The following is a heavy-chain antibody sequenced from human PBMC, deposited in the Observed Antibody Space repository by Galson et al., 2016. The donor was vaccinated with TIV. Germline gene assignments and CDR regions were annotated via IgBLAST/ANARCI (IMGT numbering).Heavy chain of an antibody. CDR2: IISIFRTT. J-gene: IGHJ5*02. CDR1: ANTFISYA. D-gene: IGHD3-22*01. V-gene: IGHV1-69*13. CDR3: ARTDTLKNYYDSSGYYPS. Sequence: SVKVSCKASANTFISYAITWVRQAPEQGLEWMGGIISIFRTTQYAQKFQGRVTITADESMSTAYMELSSLRSDDTAVYYCARTDTLKNYYDSSGYYPSWGQGALVTVSS.